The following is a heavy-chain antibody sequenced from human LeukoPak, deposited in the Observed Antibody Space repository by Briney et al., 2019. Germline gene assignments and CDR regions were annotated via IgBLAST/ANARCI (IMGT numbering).Heavy chain of an antibody. J-gene: IGHJ3*02. D-gene: IGHD3-16*02. V-gene: IGHV4-31*03. CDR1: GGSISSGGYY. CDR2: IYYRGST. Sequence: SETLSLTCTVSGGSISSGGYYWSWIRQHPGKGLEWIGYIYYRGSTYYNPSLKSRVTISVDTSKNQFSLKLSSVTAADTAVYYCARGDFIMITFGGVIVDPPDIWGQGTMVTVSS. CDR3: ARGDFIMITFGGVIVDPPDI.